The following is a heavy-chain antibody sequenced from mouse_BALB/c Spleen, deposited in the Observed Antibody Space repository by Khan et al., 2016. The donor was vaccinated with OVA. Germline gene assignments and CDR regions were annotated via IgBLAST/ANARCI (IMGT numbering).Heavy chain of an antibody. CDR3: ARSNYYGNTLYAMDY. CDR2: IAPGSGSS. CDR1: GYTFTSYW. Sequence: DLVKPGASVRLSCKASGYTFTSYWINWIKQRPGQGLEWIGHIAPGSGSSYYNQMVKGKATLTVDTSSHTAYIQLRSLSFVASAVYFCARSNYYGNTLYAMDYWGQGTSVIVSS. J-gene: IGHJ4*01. D-gene: IGHD1-1*01. V-gene: IGHV1S41*01.